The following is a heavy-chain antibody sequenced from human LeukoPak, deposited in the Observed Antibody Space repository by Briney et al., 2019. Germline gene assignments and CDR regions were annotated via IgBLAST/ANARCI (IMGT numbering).Heavy chain of an antibody. D-gene: IGHD1-26*01. V-gene: IGHV4-39*01. J-gene: IGHJ4*02. CDR2: IYYSGST. CDR1: GGSISSSSYY. Sequence: SETLSLTCTVSGGSISSSSYYWGWIRQPPGKGLEWIGSIYYSGSTYYNPSLKSRVTISVDTSKNQFSLKLSSVTAADTAVYYCARQEGYEWERTFDYWGQGTLVTVSS. CDR3: ARQEGYEWERTFDY.